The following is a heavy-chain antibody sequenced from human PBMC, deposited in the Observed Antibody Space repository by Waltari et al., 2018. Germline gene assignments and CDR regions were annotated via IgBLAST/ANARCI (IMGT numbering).Heavy chain of an antibody. Sequence: QVQLQESGPGLVKPSETLSLTCTVSGGSISTYYWSWIRQPPGKGLEWIGYIYYSGTTSYNPSLKSRFTISVDTSKNQFSLKLSSVTAADTAVYYCARGYSGNYGRFDYWGQGTLVTVSS. CDR3: ARGYSGNYGRFDY. D-gene: IGHD5-12*01. V-gene: IGHV4-59*01. CDR2: IYYSGTT. CDR1: GGSISTYY. J-gene: IGHJ4*02.